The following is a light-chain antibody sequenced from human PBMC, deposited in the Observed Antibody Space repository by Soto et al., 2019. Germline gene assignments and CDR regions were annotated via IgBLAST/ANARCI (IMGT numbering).Light chain of an antibody. CDR2: KVS. Sequence: QSVLTQPPSASGSPGQSVTISCTGTSSDVGGYNYVSWYQQHPGKAPKLMIYKVSKRPSGVPDRFSGSKSGNTASLTVSGLQAEDEADYYCSSYAGSNKVFGTGTKVTVL. V-gene: IGLV2-8*01. J-gene: IGLJ1*01. CDR1: SSDVGGYNY. CDR3: SSYAGSNKV.